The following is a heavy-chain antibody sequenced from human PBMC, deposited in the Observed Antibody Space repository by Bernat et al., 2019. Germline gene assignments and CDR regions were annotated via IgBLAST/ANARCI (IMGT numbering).Heavy chain of an antibody. CDR3: AGDRYDILTGYTYYFDY. D-gene: IGHD3-9*01. V-gene: IGHV3-30-3*01. CDR1: GFTFSSYA. CDR2: ISYDGSNK. Sequence: QVQLVESGGGVVQPGRSLRLSCAASGFTFSSYAMHWVRQAPGKGLEWVAVISYDGSNKYYADSVNGRFTISRDNSKNTLYLQMNSLRAEDTAVYYCAGDRYDILTGYTYYFDYWGQGTLVTVSS. J-gene: IGHJ4*02.